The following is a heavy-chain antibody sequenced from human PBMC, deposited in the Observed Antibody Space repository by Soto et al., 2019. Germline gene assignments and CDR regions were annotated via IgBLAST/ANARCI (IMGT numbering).Heavy chain of an antibody. CDR3: ASAPNQYYFDY. V-gene: IGHV4-31*03. J-gene: IGHJ4*02. D-gene: IGHD2-2*01. CDR1: GGSISSGGYY. Sequence: SETLSLTCTASGGSISSGGYYWSWIRQHPGKGLEWIGHIYNSGRTYYNPSLKSRITISVDTSKNQFSLKLSSVTAADTAVYYCASAPNQYYFDYWGQGTLVTVSS. CDR2: IYNSGRT.